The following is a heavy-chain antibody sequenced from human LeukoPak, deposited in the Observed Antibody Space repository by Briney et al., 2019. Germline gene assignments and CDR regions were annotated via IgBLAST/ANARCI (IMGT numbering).Heavy chain of an antibody. V-gene: IGHV1-69*13. Sequence: SVKVSCRASGGTFNNYAINWVRQAPGQGLEWMGGIIPIFGSSNYAQKFQGRVTVTADESTTTAYMELSSLRSEDTAVYYCARVTHTELSTWFDPWGQGTLVTVSS. CDR1: GGTFNNYA. CDR3: ARVTHTELSTWFDP. J-gene: IGHJ5*02. D-gene: IGHD5-18*01. CDR2: IIPIFGSS.